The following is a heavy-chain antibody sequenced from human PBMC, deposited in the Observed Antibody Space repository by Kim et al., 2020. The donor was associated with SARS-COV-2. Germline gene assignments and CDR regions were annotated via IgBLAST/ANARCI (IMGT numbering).Heavy chain of an antibody. CDR1: GFTFSSYT. V-gene: IGHV3-21*01. D-gene: IGHD3-16*01. J-gene: IGHJ3*02. CDR2: ISSSTSYI. Sequence: GGSLRLSCAASGFTFSSYTVNWVRQAPGKGLRWVASISSSTSYIYHADSVKGRFSISRDNAKNSLYLQMNSLRAEDTAVYYCARVTSRWLFGGFDIWGQGTMVTVSS. CDR3: ARVTSRWLFGGFDI.